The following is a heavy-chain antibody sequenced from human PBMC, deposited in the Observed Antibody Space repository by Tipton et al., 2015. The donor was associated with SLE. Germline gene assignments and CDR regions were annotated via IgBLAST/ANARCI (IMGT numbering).Heavy chain of an antibody. D-gene: IGHD1-26*01. CDR3: AGELLDYFDF. Sequence: SLRLSCSASGFTFINYAMHWVRQAPGKGLDWVAVISYDGSNKYYADSVKGRFTISRDNSKNTLYLQMNSLRAEDTAVYYCAGELLDYFDFWGQGTLVAVSS. J-gene: IGHJ4*02. V-gene: IGHV3-30*04. CDR2: ISYDGSNK. CDR1: GFTFINYA.